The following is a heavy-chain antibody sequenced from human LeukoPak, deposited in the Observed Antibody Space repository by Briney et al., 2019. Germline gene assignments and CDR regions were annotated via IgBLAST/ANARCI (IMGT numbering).Heavy chain of an antibody. Sequence: GGSLRLSCAASGFTFSGYWMHWVRQGPEKGLELVSRIYNDGHGILYADSVKGRFTTSRDKAKNTLYLQMNSLRFEDTAVYYCATGGGWVPSFGVVTHIDVWGKGTTVTVSS. CDR2: IYNDGHGI. V-gene: IGHV3-74*03. CDR1: GFTFSGYW. D-gene: IGHD3-3*01. CDR3: ATGGGWVPSFGVVTHIDV. J-gene: IGHJ6*03.